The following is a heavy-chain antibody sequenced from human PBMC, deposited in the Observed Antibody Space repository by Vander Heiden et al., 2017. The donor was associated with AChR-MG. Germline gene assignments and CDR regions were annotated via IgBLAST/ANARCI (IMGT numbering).Heavy chain of an antibody. J-gene: IGHJ4*02. Sequence: QVQLVESGGGVVQPGRSLRLSCAASGFTFSSYAMHWVRQAPGKGLEWVAVISYDGSNKYYADSVKGRFTISRDNSKNTLYLQMNSLRAEDTAVYYCARGPRGAVAGTWGPFDYWGQGTLVTVSS. CDR2: ISYDGSNK. CDR3: ARGPRGAVAGTWGPFDY. V-gene: IGHV3-30-3*01. D-gene: IGHD6-19*01. CDR1: GFTFSSYA.